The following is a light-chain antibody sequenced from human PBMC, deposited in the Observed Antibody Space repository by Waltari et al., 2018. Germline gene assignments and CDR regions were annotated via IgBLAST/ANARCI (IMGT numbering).Light chain of an antibody. CDR2: VNSDGSH. J-gene: IGLJ3*02. CDR1: SGHSSNV. V-gene: IGLV4-69*02. CDR3: QTGGHGTWV. Sequence: QLALTQSPSASASLGASVKLTCTLNSGHSSNVVAWLQQQPEKGPRYLMKVNSDGSHSKGDDIPGRFSGSGSGAERYLTISILQAEDEADYYCQTGGHGTWVFGGGTKLTVL.